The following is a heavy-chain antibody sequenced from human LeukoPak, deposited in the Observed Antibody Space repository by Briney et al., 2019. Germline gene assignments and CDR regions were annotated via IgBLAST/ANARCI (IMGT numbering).Heavy chain of an antibody. CDR1: GGSISSSSYY. Sequence: PSETLSLTCTVSGGSISSSSYYWGWIRQPPGKGLEWIGSMYSSGSTYYNPSLKSRVTISVHTSKNQFSLKLSSVTAADTAVYYCARSGSGYLRYYFDYWGRGTLVTVSS. J-gene: IGHJ4*02. V-gene: IGHV4-39*07. CDR2: MYSSGST. CDR3: ARSGSGYLRYYFDY. D-gene: IGHD5-12*01.